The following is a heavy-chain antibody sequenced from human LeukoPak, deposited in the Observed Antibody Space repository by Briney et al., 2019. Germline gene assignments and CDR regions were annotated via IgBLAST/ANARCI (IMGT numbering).Heavy chain of an antibody. V-gene: IGHV4-59*01. Sequence: RPSETLSLTCSVSGGSISSYYWSWIRQPPGKGLEWIGYIYYSGSVNYNPSLKGRVTMSADASNNQFSLNLTSVTAADTAVYFCARSGYYDFWSGYCVYWGQGTLVTVSS. CDR3: ARSGYYDFWSGYCVY. CDR1: GGSISSYY. D-gene: IGHD3-3*01. J-gene: IGHJ4*02. CDR2: IYYSGSV.